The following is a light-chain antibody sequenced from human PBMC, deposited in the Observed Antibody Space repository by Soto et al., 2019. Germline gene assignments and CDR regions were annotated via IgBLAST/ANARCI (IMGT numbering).Light chain of an antibody. Sequence: DIVMTQSPDSLAVSLGERATINCKSSQSVLYSSNNKNYLAWYQQKPGQPPKLLIYWASTRESGVPDRFSGSGYGKDVTLTISSLQAEDVAVYYCQQYYSTPWTFGQGTKVEIK. CDR3: QQYYSTPWT. CDR1: QSVLYSSNNKNY. CDR2: WAS. J-gene: IGKJ1*01. V-gene: IGKV4-1*01.